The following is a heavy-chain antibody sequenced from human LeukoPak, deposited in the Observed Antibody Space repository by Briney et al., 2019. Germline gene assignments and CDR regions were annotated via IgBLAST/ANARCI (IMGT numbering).Heavy chain of an antibody. CDR3: AKDPIDIVVVPAAKNY. V-gene: IGHV3-23*01. D-gene: IGHD2-2*01. CDR2: ISGSGGST. J-gene: IGHJ4*02. Sequence: ETLSLTCAVYGGSFSGYYWSWVRRAPGKGLEWVSAISGSGGSTYYADSVKGRFTISRDNSKNTLYLQMNSLRAEDTAVYYCAKDPIDIVVVPAAKNYWGQGTLVTVSS. CDR1: GGSFSGYY.